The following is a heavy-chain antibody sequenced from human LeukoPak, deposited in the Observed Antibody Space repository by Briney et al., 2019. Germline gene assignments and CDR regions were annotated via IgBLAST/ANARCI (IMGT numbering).Heavy chain of an antibody. J-gene: IGHJ4*02. D-gene: IGHD3-10*01. CDR1: GFTFSSYA. CDR2: ISYDGSNK. V-gene: IGHV3-30*04. Sequence: GGSLRLSCAASGFTFSSYAMHWVRQAPGKGLEWVAVISYDGSNKYYADSVKGRFTISRDSSKNTLYLQMNSLRVDDTAVYYCAKDGTRGIRFGKIPHYFDYWGQGTLVTVSS. CDR3: AKDGTRGIRFGKIPHYFDY.